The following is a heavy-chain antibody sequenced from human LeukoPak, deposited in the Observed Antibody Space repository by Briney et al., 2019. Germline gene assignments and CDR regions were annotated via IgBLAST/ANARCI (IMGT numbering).Heavy chain of an antibody. CDR2: INQDGSQI. J-gene: IGHJ4*02. Sequence: GGSLRLSCAASGLTFSNYWMSWVRHAPGKGLEWLANINQDGSQIYYVDSVKGRFTISRDNAKNSVYLQINSLRVEHTAVYYCARIGYSSSSTDYWGQGTMVTVSS. D-gene: IGHD6-6*01. V-gene: IGHV3-7*01. CDR3: ARIGYSSSSTDY. CDR1: GLTFSNYW.